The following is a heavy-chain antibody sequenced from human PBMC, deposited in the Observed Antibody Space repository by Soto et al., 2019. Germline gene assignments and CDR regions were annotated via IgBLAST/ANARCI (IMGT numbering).Heavy chain of an antibody. V-gene: IGHV3-64*01. CDR2: ISSNGIST. CDR3: ARAWSAAAAPPFDY. CDR1: GFTFSRYA. J-gene: IGHJ4*02. D-gene: IGHD6-13*01. Sequence: GGSLSLSCAASGFTFSRYALHWVRQAPGKGLEFVSAISSNGISTYYANSVKGRFTISRDNSNNTLYLQMGSLRAEDMAVYYCARAWSAAAAPPFDYWGQGTLVTVSS.